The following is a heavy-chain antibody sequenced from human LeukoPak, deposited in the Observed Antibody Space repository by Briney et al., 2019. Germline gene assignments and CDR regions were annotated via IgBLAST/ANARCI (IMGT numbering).Heavy chain of an antibody. J-gene: IGHJ4*02. D-gene: IGHD5-18*01. V-gene: IGHV4-59*01. CDR1: GGSISSYY. Sequence: SETLSLTCTVSGGSISSYYWSWIRQPPGKGLEWIGYIYYSGSTNYNPSLKSRVTISVDTSKNQFPLKLSSVTAADTAVYYCAREPRVDTAMVKGYFDYWGQGTLVTVSS. CDR3: AREPRVDTAMVKGYFDY. CDR2: IYYSGST.